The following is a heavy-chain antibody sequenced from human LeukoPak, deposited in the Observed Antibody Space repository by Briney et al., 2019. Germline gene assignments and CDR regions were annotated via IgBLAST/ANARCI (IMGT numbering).Heavy chain of an antibody. CDR2: INSAGSST. V-gene: IGHV3-74*01. CDR3: ARAFRGYSYGYLGY. D-gene: IGHD5-18*01. CDR1: GFTFSSYW. J-gene: IGHJ4*02. Sequence: GGSLRLSCAASGFTFSSYWMHWVRQAPGKGLVWVSRINSAGSSTSYADSVKGRFTISRDNAKNTLYLQMNSLRAEDTAVYYCARAFRGYSYGYLGYWGQGTLVTVSS.